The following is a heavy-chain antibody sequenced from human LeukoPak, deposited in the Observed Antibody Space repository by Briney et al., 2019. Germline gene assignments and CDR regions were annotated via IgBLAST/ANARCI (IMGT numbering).Heavy chain of an antibody. CDR1: GGSIITYY. CDR3: ARGAGPMVRGVISWFDP. CDR2: IYYTGST. Sequence: PSEALSLTCTVSGGSIITYYWSWIRQPPGQGLEWIGYIYYTGSTNFNPSLKSRVTISVDTSKNQFSLKLSSVTAADTAVYYCARGAGPMVRGVISWFDPWGQGTLVTVSS. D-gene: IGHD3-10*01. J-gene: IGHJ5*02. V-gene: IGHV4-59*01.